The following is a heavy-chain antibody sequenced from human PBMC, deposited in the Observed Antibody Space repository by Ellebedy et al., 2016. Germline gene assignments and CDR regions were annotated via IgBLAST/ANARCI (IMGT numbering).Heavy chain of an antibody. CDR3: ARDIVVVPAAMYYYYYMDV. V-gene: IGHV1-2*02. J-gene: IGHJ6*03. CDR1: GYTFTGYY. D-gene: IGHD2-2*01. CDR2: INPNSGGT. Sequence: ASVKVSXXASGYTFTGYYMHWVRQAPGQGLEWMGWINPNSGGTNYAQKFQGRVTMTRDTSISTAYMELSRLRSGDTAVYYCARDIVVVPAAMYYYYYMDVWGKGTTVTVSS.